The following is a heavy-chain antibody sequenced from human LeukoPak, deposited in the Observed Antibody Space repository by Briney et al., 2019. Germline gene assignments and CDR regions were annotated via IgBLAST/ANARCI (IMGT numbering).Heavy chain of an antibody. Sequence: GGSLRLSCAASGFTFSNAWMNWVRQVPGKGLEWAGRIKSKTDGGTTDYAAPVKGRFTISRDDSKNTLYLQMNSLKTEDTAVYYCTTGYQLLSSGYYYYGMDVWGQGTTVTVSS. D-gene: IGHD2-2*01. J-gene: IGHJ6*02. CDR2: IKSKTDGGTT. CDR1: GFTFSNAW. CDR3: TTGYQLLSSGYYYYGMDV. V-gene: IGHV3-15*07.